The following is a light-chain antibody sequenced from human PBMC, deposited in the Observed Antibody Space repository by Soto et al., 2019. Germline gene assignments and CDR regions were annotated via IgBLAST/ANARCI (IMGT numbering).Light chain of an antibody. Sequence: DVVMTPSPLSLPVTLGQPASISCRSSQSLVYSDGNTYLNWFQQRPGQSPRRLIYKVSNRDSGVPDRFSGSGSGTDFTLKISRLEAEDVGVYYCMQGTHWPPFTFGPGTKVDI. CDR3: MQGTHWPPFT. V-gene: IGKV2-30*01. CDR1: QSLVYSDGNTY. J-gene: IGKJ3*01. CDR2: KVS.